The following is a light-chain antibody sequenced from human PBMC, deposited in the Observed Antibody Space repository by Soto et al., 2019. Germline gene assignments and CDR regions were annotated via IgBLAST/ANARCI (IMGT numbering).Light chain of an antibody. J-gene: IGKJ1*01. Sequence: DIQTTQSPSSLSSSIGDRVTITCRASQYINNYLNWYQQKPGKVPTVVIHSASSLQSGVPSRFSGSGSGTNFTLTFSSLQPEDFATYYCQQGYSIPKTFGQGTKVENK. CDR1: QYINNY. V-gene: IGKV1-39*01. CDR2: SAS. CDR3: QQGYSIPKT.